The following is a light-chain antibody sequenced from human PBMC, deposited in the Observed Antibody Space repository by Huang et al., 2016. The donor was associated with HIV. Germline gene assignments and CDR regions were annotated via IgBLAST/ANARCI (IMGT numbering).Light chain of an antibody. J-gene: IGKJ1*01. Sequence: DIQMTQYPSSLSASVGDRVTITCRASQDMKTYLAGYQQKAGQVPKLLIYAASFLQSGVPSRFIGRGSGTDFTLSIISLQPEDVAIYYCQRYDSVPRTFGQGTKVDIK. CDR2: AAS. CDR3: QRYDSVPRT. V-gene: IGKV1-27*01. CDR1: QDMKTY.